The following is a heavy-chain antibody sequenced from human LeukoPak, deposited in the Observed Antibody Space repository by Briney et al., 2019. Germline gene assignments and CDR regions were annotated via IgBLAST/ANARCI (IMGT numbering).Heavy chain of an antibody. CDR3: ARGFCSGGSCYSSPVDY. D-gene: IGHD2-15*01. V-gene: IGHV4-30-4*01. CDR1: GGSISSGDYY. Sequence: SQTLSLTCTVSGGSISSGDYYWSWIRQPPGKGLEWIGYIYYSGSTNYNPSLKSRVTISVDTSKNQFSLKLSSVTAADTAVYYCARGFCSGGSCYSSPVDYWGQGTLVTVSS. CDR2: IYYSGST. J-gene: IGHJ4*02.